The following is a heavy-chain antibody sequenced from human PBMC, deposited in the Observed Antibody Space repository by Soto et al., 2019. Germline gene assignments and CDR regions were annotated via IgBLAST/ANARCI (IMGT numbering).Heavy chain of an antibody. CDR2: ISGSGGST. CDR1: GFTFSSYA. D-gene: IGHD6-13*01. CDR3: AKGQGGRSSWDEEPVDY. J-gene: IGHJ4*02. Sequence: EVQLLESGGGLVQPGGSLRLSCAASGFTFSSYAMSWVRQAPGKGLEWVSAISGSGGSTYYADSVKGRFTISRDNSKNTLYLQMNSLRAEDTAVYYCAKGQGGRSSWDEEPVDYWGQGTLVTVSS. V-gene: IGHV3-23*01.